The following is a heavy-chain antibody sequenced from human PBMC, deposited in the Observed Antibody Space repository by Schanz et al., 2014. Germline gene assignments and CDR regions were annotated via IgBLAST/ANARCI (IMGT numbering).Heavy chain of an antibody. J-gene: IGHJ4*02. CDR3: ARSRSGFYFDY. V-gene: IGHV3-23*04. D-gene: IGHD1-26*01. CDR1: GFTFSAYA. Sequence: EVQVVESGGGLVQPGGSLRLSCTASGFTFSAYAMTWVRQIPGKGLEWVSAISASGGTTYYADSVKGRFTISRDNSKNSLYLQMSSLKSEDTAVYYCARSRSGFYFDYWGQGTLVTVSS. CDR2: ISASGGTT.